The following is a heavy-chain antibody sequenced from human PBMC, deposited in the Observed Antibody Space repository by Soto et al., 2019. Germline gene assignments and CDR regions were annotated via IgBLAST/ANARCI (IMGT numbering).Heavy chain of an antibody. Sequence: QVQLQESGPGLVKPSETLSLTCTVSGGSISSSYWSWIRQPPGNGLEWIGYIFYRGSTNYNPSLRGRVTISVDTSKNQFSLNLNSVTAADTAVYYCARVVTVTTLGVRRTLPSYYFDFWGQGTQVTVSS. D-gene: IGHD4-17*01. CDR2: IFYRGST. CDR1: GGSISSSY. CDR3: ARVVTVTTLGVRRTLPSYYFDF. J-gene: IGHJ4*02. V-gene: IGHV4-59*01.